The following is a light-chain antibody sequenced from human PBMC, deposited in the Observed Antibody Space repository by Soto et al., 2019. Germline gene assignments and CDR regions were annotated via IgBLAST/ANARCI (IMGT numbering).Light chain of an antibody. CDR2: QDS. V-gene: IGLV3-1*01. Sequence: SYELTQPPSVSGSPGQTASITCSGDKLGDKYACWYQQKPGQSPVPDIYQDSKLPSRIPERFSGSNSGNTATLTISGTQAMDEADYYCQAWDSSRVFGGGTKVTVL. J-gene: IGLJ2*01. CDR1: KLGDKY. CDR3: QAWDSSRV.